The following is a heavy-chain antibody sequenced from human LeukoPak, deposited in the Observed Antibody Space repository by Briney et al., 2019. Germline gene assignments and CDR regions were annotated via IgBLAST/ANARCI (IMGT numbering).Heavy chain of an antibody. D-gene: IGHD6-19*01. J-gene: IGHJ4*02. CDR3: ARDPVPVAGTYYFDY. CDR2: INPNSGGT. Sequence: ASVKVSCKASGYTFTGYYMHWVRQAPGQGLEWMGWINPNSGGTNYAQKFQGRVTMTRDTSISTAYMELSRLRSDDTAVYYCARDPVPVAGTYYFDYWGQGTLVTVSS. CDR1: GYTFTGYY. V-gene: IGHV1-2*02.